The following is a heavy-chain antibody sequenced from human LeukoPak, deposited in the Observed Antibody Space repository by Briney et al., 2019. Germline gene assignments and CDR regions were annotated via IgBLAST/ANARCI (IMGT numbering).Heavy chain of an antibody. D-gene: IGHD3-22*01. CDR2: ISSSSTYI. Sequence: PGGSLRLSCAASGFTFSSYAMNWVRQAPGKGLEWVSSISSSSTYIYDADSVKGRFTVSRDNAKNSLYLQMNGLRAEDTAVYYCARGPYYYDSSGPIYYMDVWGKGTTVTVSS. CDR1: GFTFSSYA. V-gene: IGHV3-21*01. CDR3: ARGPYYYDSSGPIYYMDV. J-gene: IGHJ6*03.